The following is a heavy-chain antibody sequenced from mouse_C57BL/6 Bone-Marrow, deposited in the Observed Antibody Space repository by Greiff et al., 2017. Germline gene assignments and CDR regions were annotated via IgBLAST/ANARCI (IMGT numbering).Heavy chain of an antibody. J-gene: IGHJ4*01. Sequence: QVQLQQSGAELARPGASVKMSCKASGYTFTSYTMHWVKQRPGQGLEWIGYINPSSGYTKYNQKFKDKATLTADKSSSTAYMQLSSLTSEDSAVYYCARYHDYDDYYYAMDYLGQGTSVTVSS. CDR3: ARYHDYDDYYYAMDY. V-gene: IGHV1-4*01. D-gene: IGHD2-4*01. CDR2: INPSSGYT. CDR1: GYTFTSYT.